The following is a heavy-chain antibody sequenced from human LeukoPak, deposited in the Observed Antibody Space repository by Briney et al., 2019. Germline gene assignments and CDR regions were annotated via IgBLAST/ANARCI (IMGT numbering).Heavy chain of an antibody. CDR1: GGSISSYY. CDR2: IYYSGST. Sequence: SETLSLTCTVSGGSISSYYWSWIRQPPGKGLEWIGYIYYSGSTNYSPSLKSRVTISVDTSKNQFSLKLSSVTAADTAVYYCARTPYYYDSRGPYYFDYWGQGTLVTVSS. CDR3: ARTPYYYDSRGPYYFDY. J-gene: IGHJ4*02. V-gene: IGHV4-59*01. D-gene: IGHD3-22*01.